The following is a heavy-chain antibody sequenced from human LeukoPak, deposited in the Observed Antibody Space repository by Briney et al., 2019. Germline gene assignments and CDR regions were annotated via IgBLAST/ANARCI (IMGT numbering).Heavy chain of an antibody. J-gene: IGHJ4*02. D-gene: IGHD2-2*03. V-gene: IGHV4-38-2*02. CDR3: ARLGIVFGSDIDY. CDR2: IYHSGST. CDR1: GYSISSGYY. Sequence: TSETLSLTCTVSGYSISSGYYWGWIRQPPGQGLEWIGSIYHSGSTYYNPSLKSRVTISVDTSKNQFSLKLSSVTAADTAVYYCARLGIVFGSDIDYWGQGTLVTVSS.